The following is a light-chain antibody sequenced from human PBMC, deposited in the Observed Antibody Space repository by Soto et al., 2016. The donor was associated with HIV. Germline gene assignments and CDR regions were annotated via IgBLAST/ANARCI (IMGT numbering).Light chain of an antibody. J-gene: IGLJ2*01. V-gene: IGLV3-21*04. CDR1: NIGTKT. CDR2: DDV. Sequence: SYVLTQAPPVSVAPGETATITCGGNNIGTKTVHWYQQRPGQAPVVVIYDDVDRPSVIPERFSGSNSGNTATLTISRVEGGDEADYYCQVWDSSTDHVIFGGGTKLTVL. CDR3: QVWDSSTDHVI.